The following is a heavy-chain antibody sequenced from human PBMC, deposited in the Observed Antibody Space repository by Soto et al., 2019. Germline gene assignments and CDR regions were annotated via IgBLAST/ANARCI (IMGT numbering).Heavy chain of an antibody. CDR1: GGSISSYY. Sequence: PSETLSLTCTVSGGSISSYYWSWIRQPPGKGLEWIGYIYYSGSTNYNPSLKSRVTISVGTSKNQFSLKLSSVTAADTAVYYCARSFYYDYIWGSYRSSWFDPWGQGTLVTVSS. CDR3: ARSFYYDYIWGSYRSSWFDP. J-gene: IGHJ5*02. CDR2: IYYSGST. D-gene: IGHD3-16*02. V-gene: IGHV4-59*01.